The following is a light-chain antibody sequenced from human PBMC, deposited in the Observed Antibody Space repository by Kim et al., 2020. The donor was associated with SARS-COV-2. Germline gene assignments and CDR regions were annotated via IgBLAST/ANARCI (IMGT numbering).Light chain of an antibody. J-gene: IGKJ1*01. CDR2: DAS. CDR1: QSISRW. CDR3: QQNQTTRGT. Sequence: DIQMTQSPSTLSVSVGARVSITCRTSQSISRWLAWYQQKPGRAPKLLIYDASSLQRGVPSRFSGSGSGTEFTLTISSLQPDDFANYYSQQNQTTRGTVGKGTKVDIK. V-gene: IGKV1-5*01.